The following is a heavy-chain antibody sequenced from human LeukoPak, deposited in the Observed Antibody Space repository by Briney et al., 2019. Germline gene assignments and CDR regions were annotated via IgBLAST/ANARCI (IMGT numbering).Heavy chain of an antibody. Sequence: PSETLSLTCTVSGGSISSGSYYWSWIRQPAGKGLEWIGRIYTSGSTNYNPSLKSRVTISVDTSKNQFSLKLSSVTAADTAVYYCARVGYCSGGSCYSDAFDIWGQGTMVTVSS. J-gene: IGHJ3*02. V-gene: IGHV4-61*02. CDR1: GGSISSGSYY. CDR2: IYTSGST. CDR3: ARVGYCSGGSCYSDAFDI. D-gene: IGHD2-15*01.